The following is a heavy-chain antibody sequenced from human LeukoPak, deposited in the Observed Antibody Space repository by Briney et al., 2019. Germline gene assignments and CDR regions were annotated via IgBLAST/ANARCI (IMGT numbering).Heavy chain of an antibody. J-gene: IGHJ6*02. CDR3: ARDHDYGDHGMDV. CDR2: IIPIFGTA. Sequence: SVKVSCKASGATFSSYAISWVRQAPGQGLEWMGGIIPIFGTANYAQKFQGRVTITADESTSTAYMELSSLRSEDTAVYYCARDHDYGDHGMDVWGQGTTVTVSS. D-gene: IGHD4-17*01. V-gene: IGHV1-69*01. CDR1: GATFSSYA.